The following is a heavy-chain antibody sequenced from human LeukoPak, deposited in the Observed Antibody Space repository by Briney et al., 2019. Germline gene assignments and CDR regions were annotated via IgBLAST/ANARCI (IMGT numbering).Heavy chain of an antibody. CDR1: GGSISSYY. V-gene: IGHV4-4*07. D-gene: IGHD3-10*01. Sequence: SETLSLICTVPGGSISSYYWTWIRQPAGKGLEWIGRIYASGSTNYNPSLKSRVTLALDTSKNQFSLKLSSVTAADTAVYYCAREAVYYGSGSFDYWGQGTLVTVSS. CDR3: AREAVYYGSGSFDY. CDR2: IYASGST. J-gene: IGHJ4*02.